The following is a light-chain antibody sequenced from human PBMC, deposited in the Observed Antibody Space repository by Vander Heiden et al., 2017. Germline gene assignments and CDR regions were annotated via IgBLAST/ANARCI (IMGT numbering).Light chain of an antibody. CDR2: DVG. V-gene: IGLV2-14*03. Sequence: QSAMTHPASVSGSPGQSITISCTGSSSDVGVYNYVAWYQQHPGEAPKLMIYDVGYRPSGISNRFSGSKSGNTASLTISGLQAEDEADYYCSSYTGSNTVFGGGTKL. J-gene: IGLJ2*01. CDR3: SSYTGSNTV. CDR1: SSDVGVYNY.